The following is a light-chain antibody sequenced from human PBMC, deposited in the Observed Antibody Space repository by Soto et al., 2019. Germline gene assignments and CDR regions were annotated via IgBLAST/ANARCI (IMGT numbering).Light chain of an antibody. V-gene: IGKV3-15*01. CDR2: GAS. Sequence: EIVMTQSPATLSVSPGETATLACRASQSVSSSLAWYQQQPGQAPRLVIYGASTRATGIPARFSGSGSGTEFTLTISSLQPDDFATYYCQHYNSYSEAFGQGTKVDI. J-gene: IGKJ1*01. CDR1: QSVSSS. CDR3: QHYNSYSEA.